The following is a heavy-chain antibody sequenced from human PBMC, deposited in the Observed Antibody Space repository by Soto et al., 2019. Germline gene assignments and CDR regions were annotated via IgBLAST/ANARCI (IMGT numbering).Heavy chain of an antibody. CDR1: GFSVSDNY. V-gene: IGHV3-53*01. Sequence: EVRLVESGGGLIQPGGSLTVSCAASGFSVSDNYMSWVRQPPGKGLEWVSVIYRGGTIFYADSVKGRFIISRDSSKNTMYLQMNTLRGADTATYYCARVSCSGGGCYPGWCFALWGRGNRVTVSS. CDR3: ARVSCSGGGCYPGWCFAL. CDR2: IYRGGTI. D-gene: IGHD2-15*01. J-gene: IGHJ2*01.